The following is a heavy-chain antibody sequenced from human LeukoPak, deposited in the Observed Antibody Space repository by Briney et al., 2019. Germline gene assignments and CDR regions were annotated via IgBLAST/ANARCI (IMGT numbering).Heavy chain of an antibody. CDR1: GYSFASYW. Sequence: GEALKISFEGSGYSFASYWIGWVRPMPGKGLEGKGIIYPGDSDTRYSPSVQGQVTISADKSISTAYLQWLSLKASDTAMYYCARLRSSNWYDNFDYWGQGTLVTVSS. CDR2: IYPGDSDT. D-gene: IGHD6-13*01. CDR3: ARLRSSNWYDNFDY. J-gene: IGHJ4*02. V-gene: IGHV5-51*01.